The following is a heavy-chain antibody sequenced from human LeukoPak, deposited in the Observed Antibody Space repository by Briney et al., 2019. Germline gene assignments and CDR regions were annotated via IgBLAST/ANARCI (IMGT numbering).Heavy chain of an antibody. CDR2: IKEDGSEK. D-gene: IGHD6-13*01. V-gene: IGHV3-7*01. CDR3: ARHTNCWYGAFDI. CDR1: GFIFSSYW. J-gene: IGHJ3*02. Sequence: GGSLRLFCAVSGFIFSSYWMSWVRQAPGKGLEWVGKIKEDGSEKYYVDSVRGRFTISRDIDKNSLYLKMNSLRAEDTAVYYCARHTNCWYGAFDIWGQGTMVTVSS.